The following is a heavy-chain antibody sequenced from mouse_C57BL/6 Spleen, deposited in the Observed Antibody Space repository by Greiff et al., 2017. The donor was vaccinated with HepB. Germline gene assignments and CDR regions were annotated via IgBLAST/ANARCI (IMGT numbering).Heavy chain of an antibody. Sequence: EVQGVESGGGLVQPGVSLSLSCAASGFTFTDYYMSWVRQPPGKALEWLGFIRNKANGYTTEYSASVKGRFTISRDNSQSILYLQMNALRAEDSATYYCARSGGSSLYYFDYWGQGTTLTVSS. CDR3: ARSGGSSLYYFDY. CDR2: IRNKANGYTT. D-gene: IGHD1-1*01. J-gene: IGHJ2*01. CDR1: GFTFTDYY. V-gene: IGHV7-3*01.